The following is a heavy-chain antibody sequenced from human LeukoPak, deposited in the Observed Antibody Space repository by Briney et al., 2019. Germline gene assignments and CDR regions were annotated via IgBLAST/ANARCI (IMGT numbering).Heavy chain of an antibody. V-gene: IGHV4-59*08. CDR1: GASISSSF. Sequence: MASETLSLTCTVSGASISSSFWTWIRQSPGKGLEWLAYIYYTGSTNLNPSLKSRLTISVDTSKNQFSLRLTSVTAADTAVYYCARLGYSGSYYERTFDIWGQGTMVTVSS. CDR2: IYYTGST. CDR3: ARLGYSGSYYERTFDI. D-gene: IGHD1-26*01. J-gene: IGHJ3*02.